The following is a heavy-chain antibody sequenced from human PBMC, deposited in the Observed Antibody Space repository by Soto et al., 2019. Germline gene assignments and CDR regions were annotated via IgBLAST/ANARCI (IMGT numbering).Heavy chain of an antibody. V-gene: IGHV1-18*04. CDR3: ARDWSRYYDNSGLIWFDP. Sequence: ASVKVSCKASGYTFRSYGISWVRQAPGQGLEWVGWISAYNGDTHYAPKFQDRITLTTETSTDTAYMELRSLRLDDTAVYYCARDWSRYYDNSGLIWFDPWGQGSVVTVSS. CDR2: ISAYNGDT. CDR1: GYTFRSYG. J-gene: IGHJ5*02. D-gene: IGHD3-22*01.